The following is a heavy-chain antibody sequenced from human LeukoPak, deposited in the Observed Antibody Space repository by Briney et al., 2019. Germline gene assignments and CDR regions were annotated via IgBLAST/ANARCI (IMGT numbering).Heavy chain of an antibody. Sequence: GGSLRLSCEASGFTFSAYWMTWVRQAPGKGLEWVAVISYVGTTKYYADSVKGRFTISRDNSNNILYLQMNSLRAEDTAVYYCAKEHCTGNCYSDFFDYWGQGTLVTVSS. J-gene: IGHJ4*02. V-gene: IGHV3-30*18. D-gene: IGHD2-21*02. CDR1: GFTFSAYW. CDR2: ISYVGTTK. CDR3: AKEHCTGNCYSDFFDY.